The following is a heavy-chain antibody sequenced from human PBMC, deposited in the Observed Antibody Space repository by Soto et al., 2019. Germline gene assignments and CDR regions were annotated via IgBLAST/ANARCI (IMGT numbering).Heavy chain of an antibody. D-gene: IGHD6-13*01. Sequence: GASVKVSCKASGYTFTSYGISWVRQAPGQGLEWMGWISAYNGNTNYAQKLQGRVTMTTDTSTSTAYMELRSLRSDDTAVYYCARTRPPQSSSWYLGIDPGGQGTLVTVS. V-gene: IGHV1-18*01. CDR3: ARTRPPQSSSWYLGIDP. CDR1: GYTFTSYG. CDR2: ISAYNGNT. J-gene: IGHJ5*02.